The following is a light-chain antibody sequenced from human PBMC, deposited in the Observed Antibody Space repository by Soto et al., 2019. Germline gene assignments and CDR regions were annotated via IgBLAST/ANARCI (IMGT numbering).Light chain of an antibody. V-gene: IGKV1-5*03. CDR3: QQYESYWT. CDR1: QSISSS. Sequence: DIQMTQSPSTLSASVGDRVTITCRASQSISSSLAWYQQKPGKAPKLLIYKASSLESGVPSRFSGSGSGTEFTLTISSLQPDDFATYYCQQYESYWTFGQGTKVDMK. J-gene: IGKJ1*01. CDR2: KAS.